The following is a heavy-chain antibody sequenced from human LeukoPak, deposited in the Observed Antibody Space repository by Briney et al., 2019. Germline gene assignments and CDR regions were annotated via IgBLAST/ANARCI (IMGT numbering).Heavy chain of an antibody. V-gene: IGHV4-59*01. CDR3: ATTYSRSGDDWFDP. D-gene: IGHD2-21*01. J-gene: IGHJ5*02. CDR1: GSSISRNY. Sequence: PSETLSLTCSVSGSSISRNYWSWIRKSPGRGLEWIGYIYYSGSTHYNPSLKSRVTMSIDTSKNKFSLKLSSATAADTAIYYCATTYSRSGDDWFDPWGQGILVTVSS. CDR2: IYYSGST.